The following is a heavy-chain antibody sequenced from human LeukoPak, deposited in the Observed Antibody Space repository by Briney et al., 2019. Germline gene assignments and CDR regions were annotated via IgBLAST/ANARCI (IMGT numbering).Heavy chain of an antibody. CDR3: AKTRPLDSSSWSHGDY. J-gene: IGHJ4*02. V-gene: IGHV3-23*01. Sequence: GGSLRLSCAASGFTFSSYSMSWVRQAPGKGLEWVSAISGSGDSTYYGDSVKGRFTISRDNSKNTLYLQMNSLRAEDTAVYYCAKTRPLDSSSWSHGDYWGQGTLVTVSS. CDR1: GFTFSSYS. D-gene: IGHD6-13*01. CDR2: ISGSGDST.